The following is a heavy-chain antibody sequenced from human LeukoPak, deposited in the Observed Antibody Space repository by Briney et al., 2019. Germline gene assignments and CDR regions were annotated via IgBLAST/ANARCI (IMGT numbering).Heavy chain of an antibody. Sequence: GGSLRLSCAASGFTFSSYEMNWVRQAPGKGLEWLSYISSSGSTIYYADSVKGRFTISRDNAKDSLYLQMNSLRAEDTAVYYCARGRHYFGSGTFSYFDPWGQGILVTVSS. CDR1: GFTFSSYE. CDR3: ARGRHYFGSGTFSYFDP. D-gene: IGHD3-10*01. J-gene: IGHJ5*02. CDR2: ISSSGSTI. V-gene: IGHV3-48*03.